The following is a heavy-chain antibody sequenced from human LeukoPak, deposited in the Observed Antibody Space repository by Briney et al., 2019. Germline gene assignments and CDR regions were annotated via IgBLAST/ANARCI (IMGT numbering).Heavy chain of an antibody. Sequence: PGGSLRLSCAASGFTFSSYGMHWVRQAPGKGLEWVAFIRYDGSNKYYADSVKGRFTISRDNSKNMLYLQMNSLRAEDTAVYYCAKDLRDPSDCSYFDYWGQGTQVTVSS. CDR3: AKDLRDPSDCSYFDY. CDR1: GFTFSSYG. V-gene: IGHV3-30*02. D-gene: IGHD2-21*02. CDR2: IRYDGSNK. J-gene: IGHJ4*02.